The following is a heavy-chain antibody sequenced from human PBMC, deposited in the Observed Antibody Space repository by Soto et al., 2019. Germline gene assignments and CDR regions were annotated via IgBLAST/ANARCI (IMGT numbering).Heavy chain of an antibody. V-gene: IGHV3-73*01. J-gene: IGHJ6*03. D-gene: IGHD3-10*01. CDR2: IEGKAKSYAT. CDR3: TRHSRDLEKTIRGWFGESLGEYYYYYYMDV. Sequence: GGSRSLSWQAFGSTSIAPARHWSRQASGKGREGLAGIEGKAKSYATAYVGSGKGGFTISRDDSKNRAYLQRNSLKTEDTAVYYCTRHSRDLEKTIRGWFGESLGEYYYYYYMDVWGKGTTVTVSS. CDR1: GSTSIAPA.